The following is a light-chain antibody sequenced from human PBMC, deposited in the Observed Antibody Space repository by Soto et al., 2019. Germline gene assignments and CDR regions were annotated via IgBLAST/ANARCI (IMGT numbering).Light chain of an antibody. CDR3: QQSYSYPWT. CDR2: GAS. V-gene: IGKV1-39*01. J-gene: IGKJ1*01. Sequence: DIQMTQSPSSLSAVVGDRVTITCRASQSIANFLNWYQQEPGKAPKLLIFGASSLQSGVPSRFSGTGSGTDFTLTISSLRPEDFAIYYCQQSYSYPWTFGQGTRVEIK. CDR1: QSIANF.